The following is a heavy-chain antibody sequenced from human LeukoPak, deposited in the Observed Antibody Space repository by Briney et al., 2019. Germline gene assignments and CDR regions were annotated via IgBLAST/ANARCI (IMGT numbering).Heavy chain of an antibody. Sequence: GASVKVSCKASGGTFSSYAISWVRQAPGQGLEWMGGIIPIFGTANYAQKFQGRVTITADKSTSTAYMELSSLRSDDTAVYYCARVRFGYDPPPGEREFDYWGQGTLVTVSS. CDR2: IIPIFGTA. CDR3: ARVRFGYDPPPGEREFDY. V-gene: IGHV1-69*06. D-gene: IGHD5-12*01. CDR1: GGTFSSYA. J-gene: IGHJ4*02.